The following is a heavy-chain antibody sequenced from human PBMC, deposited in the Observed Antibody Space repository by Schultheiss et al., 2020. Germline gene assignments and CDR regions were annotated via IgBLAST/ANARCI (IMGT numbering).Heavy chain of an antibody. J-gene: IGHJ6*02. CDR2: ISSSGSTI. CDR1: GFTFSDYY. V-gene: IGHV3-11*01. Sequence: GGSLRLSCAASGFTFSDYYMSWIRQAPGKGLEWVSYISSSGSTIYYADSVKGRFTISRDNAKNSLYLQMNSLRAEDTAVYYCARDNRVHLGEMFHYYYYGMDVWGQGTTVTVSS. CDR3: ARDNRVHLGEMFHYYYYGMDV. D-gene: IGHD3-16*01.